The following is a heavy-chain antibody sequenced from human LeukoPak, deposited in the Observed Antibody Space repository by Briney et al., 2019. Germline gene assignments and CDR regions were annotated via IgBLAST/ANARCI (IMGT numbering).Heavy chain of an antibody. Sequence: SVKVSCKASGGTFSSYAISWVRQAPGQGLEWMGRIIPIFGIANYAQKFQGRVTITADKSTSTAYMELSSLRSEDTAVYYCARAPAGGPVHYYGMDVWDQGTTVTVSS. D-gene: IGHD3-16*01. V-gene: IGHV1-69*04. CDR1: GGTFSSYA. J-gene: IGHJ6*02. CDR3: ARAPAGGPVHYYGMDV. CDR2: IIPIFGIA.